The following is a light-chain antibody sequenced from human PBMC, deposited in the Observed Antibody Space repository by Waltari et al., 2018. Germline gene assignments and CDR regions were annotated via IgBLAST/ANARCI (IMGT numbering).Light chain of an antibody. CDR1: QSVGTY. CDR3: HQRSDWPLT. V-gene: IGKV3-11*01. CDR2: DAS. J-gene: IGKJ4*01. Sequence: EIVLTQSPATLSLSPGERATLSCRTSQSVGTYLVWYQQKPGQAPRRLIYDASNRATGIPARFSGSGSGTDFTLTISYLEPEDFAVYYCHQRSDWPLTFGGGTKVEIK.